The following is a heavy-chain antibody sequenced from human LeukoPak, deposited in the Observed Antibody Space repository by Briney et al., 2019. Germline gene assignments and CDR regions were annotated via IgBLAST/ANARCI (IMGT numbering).Heavy chain of an antibody. CDR1: GFTFSSYT. Sequence: GGSLRFSCSASGFTFSSYTMHWVRQAPGKGLEYVSAISPNGGSTYYGDSVKGRFTISRDNSKKTLYLQMSSLRAEDTAVYYCVKTIAVAGNFDYWGQGTLVTVS. CDR2: ISPNGGST. CDR3: VKTIAVAGNFDY. V-gene: IGHV3-64D*09. D-gene: IGHD6-13*01. J-gene: IGHJ4*02.